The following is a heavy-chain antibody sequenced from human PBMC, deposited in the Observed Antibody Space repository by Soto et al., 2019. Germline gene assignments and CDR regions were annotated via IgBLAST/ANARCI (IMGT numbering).Heavy chain of an antibody. D-gene: IGHD3-3*01. CDR3: ARGLRYYDFWSGPHPDAFDI. J-gene: IGHJ3*02. Sequence: PGGSLRLSCAASGFTFSNAWMNWVRQAPGKGLEWVAVIWYDGSNKYYADSVKGRFTISRDNSKNALYLQMNSLRAEDTAVYYCARGLRYYDFWSGPHPDAFDIWGQGTMVTVSS. V-gene: IGHV3-33*08. CDR1: GFTFSNAW. CDR2: IWYDGSNK.